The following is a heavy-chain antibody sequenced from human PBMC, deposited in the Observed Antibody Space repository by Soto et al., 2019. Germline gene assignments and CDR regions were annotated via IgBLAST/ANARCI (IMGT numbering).Heavy chain of an antibody. CDR3: ARDSYYYDSSGYYYYFDY. V-gene: IGHV4-59*01. J-gene: IGHJ4*02. Sequence: SETLSLTCTVSGVTIISYYWSWIRQPPGKGLEWIGYIYYSGSTNYNPSLKSRVTISVDTSKNQFSLKLSSVTAADTAVYYCARDSYYYDSSGYYYYFDYWGQGTLVTVSS. CDR1: GVTIISYY. CDR2: IYYSGST. D-gene: IGHD3-22*01.